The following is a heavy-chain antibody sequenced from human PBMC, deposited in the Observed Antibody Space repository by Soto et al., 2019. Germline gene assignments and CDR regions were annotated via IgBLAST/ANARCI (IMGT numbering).Heavy chain of an antibody. CDR2: ISSSGSTI. CDR3: ARDLGGAGELDY. V-gene: IGHV3-48*03. D-gene: IGHD3-16*01. J-gene: IGHJ4*02. Sequence: EVQLVESGGGLVQPGGSLRLSCAASGFTFSSYEMNWVRQAPGKGLEWVSYISSSGSTIYYADSVKGRFTISRDNAKNSLYLQMNSLRAEDTAVYYCARDLGGAGELDYWGQGTLVTVSS. CDR1: GFTFSSYE.